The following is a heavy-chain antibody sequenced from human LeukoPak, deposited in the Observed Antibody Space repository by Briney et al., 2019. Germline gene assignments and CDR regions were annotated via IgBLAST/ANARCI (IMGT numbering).Heavy chain of an antibody. CDR1: GYTFTGYY. V-gene: IGHV1-2*02. CDR2: INPNSGGT. D-gene: IGHD3-10*01. J-gene: IGHJ4*01. Sequence: ASVKVSCKASGYTFTGYYMHWVRQAPGQGLEWMGWINPNSGGTNYAQKFQGRVTMTRDTSISTAYMELSRLRSDDTAVYYCARPLNPYYYGSGSYINWGQEPWSPSPQ. CDR3: ARPLNPYYYGSGSYIN.